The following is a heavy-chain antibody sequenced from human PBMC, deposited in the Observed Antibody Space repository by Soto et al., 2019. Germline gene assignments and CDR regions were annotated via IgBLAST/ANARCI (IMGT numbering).Heavy chain of an antibody. D-gene: IGHD2-2*01. J-gene: IGHJ6*02. CDR2: IYSGGST. V-gene: IGHV3-53*02. CDR3: ARRLVVPAAMGYYYYGMDV. Sequence: EVQLVETGGGLIQPGGSLRLSCAASGFTVSSNYMSWVRKAPGKGLEWVSVIYSGGSTYYADSVKGRFTISRDNSKNTLSLQMNSPRAEDTAVYYCARRLVVPAAMGYYYYGMDVWGQGTTVTVSS. CDR1: GFTVSSNY.